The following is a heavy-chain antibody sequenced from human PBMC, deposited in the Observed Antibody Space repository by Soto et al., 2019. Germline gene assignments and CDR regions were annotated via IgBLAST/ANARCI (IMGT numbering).Heavy chain of an antibody. Sequence: QAHLVESGGGVVQPGRSLRLSCAASGFTFSGYGMHWVRQAPGKGLEWVTVISSDGSIKHYVDSVKGRFTISRDNSKNTLYLQMNSLRVEDTAVYYCAKDREGLRLGELDYWGQGTLVTVSS. V-gene: IGHV3-30*18. D-gene: IGHD3-16*01. J-gene: IGHJ4*02. CDR2: ISSDGSIK. CDR3: AKDREGLRLGELDY. CDR1: GFTFSGYG.